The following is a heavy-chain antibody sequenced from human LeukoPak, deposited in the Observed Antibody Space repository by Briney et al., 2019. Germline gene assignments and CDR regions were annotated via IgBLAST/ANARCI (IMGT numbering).Heavy chain of an antibody. CDR3: ARGRYDSGWYPDYFDY. Sequence: PGGSLRLSCAASGFTFDDYGMSWVRQAPGKGLEWVSGINWNGGSTGYADSVKGRFTISRDNAKNSLYLQMNSLRAEDTALYYCARGRYDSGWYPDYFDYWGQGTLVTVSS. J-gene: IGHJ4*02. CDR2: INWNGGST. V-gene: IGHV3-20*04. D-gene: IGHD6-19*01. CDR1: GFTFDDYG.